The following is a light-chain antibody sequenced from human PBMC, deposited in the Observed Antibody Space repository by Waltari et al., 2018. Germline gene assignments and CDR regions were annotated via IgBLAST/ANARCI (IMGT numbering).Light chain of an antibody. J-gene: IGLJ2*01. CDR3: SSYTSSSTFGVV. V-gene: IGLV2-14*01. CDR1: SSDVGGYNY. Sequence: QSALTQPASVSGSPGQSIHISCPGSSSDVGGYNYVPWYQQHPGKAPKPMIYDVSKRPSWVSNRFSGSKSGNTASLTISGLQAEDEADYYCSSYTSSSTFGVVFGGGTKLTVL. CDR2: DVS.